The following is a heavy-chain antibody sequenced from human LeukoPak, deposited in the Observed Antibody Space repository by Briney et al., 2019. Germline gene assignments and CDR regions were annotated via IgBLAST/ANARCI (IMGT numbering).Heavy chain of an antibody. Sequence: SVKVSCKASGGTFSSDAISWVRQAPGQGLEWMGGIIPIFGTTEYAQKFQGRVTITSDESTSTAYMELHTPTSDDTAVYFCARCGAGDYNNHHNPYYNYMDVWGKGTTVTV. D-gene: IGHD4-11*01. CDR3: ARCGAGDYNNHHNPYYNYMDV. CDR2: IIPIFGTT. J-gene: IGHJ6*03. V-gene: IGHV1-69*13. CDR1: GGTFSSDA.